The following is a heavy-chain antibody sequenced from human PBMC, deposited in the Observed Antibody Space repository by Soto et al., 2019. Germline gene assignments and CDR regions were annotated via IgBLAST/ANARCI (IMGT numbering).Heavy chain of an antibody. CDR3: ASMIGDPVLSFDS. CDR2: IFYRGSS. J-gene: IGHJ5*01. D-gene: IGHD3-10*02. CDR1: GGSISSYY. V-gene: IGHV4-59*01. Sequence: QVQLQESGPGLVKPSETLSLTCTVSGGSISSYYWSWIRQPPGKGLEWIGFIFYRGSSTYNPSLQTRVTLSIDTSEYQFSLHLNSVTAADTAVYYCASMIGDPVLSFDSWGQGTLVAVSS.